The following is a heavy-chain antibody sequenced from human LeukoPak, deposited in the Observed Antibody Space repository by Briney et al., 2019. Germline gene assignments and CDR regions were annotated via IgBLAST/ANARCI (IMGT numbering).Heavy chain of an antibody. D-gene: IGHD6-13*01. CDR3: ARDVVAAAGTDYYYYYMDV. V-gene: IGHV1-2*02. CDR2: INPNSGGT. CDR1: GYTFTGYY. Sequence: ASVKVSCKASGYTFTGYYMHWVRQAPGQGLEWMGWINPNSGGTNYAQKFQGRVTMTRDTSISTAYMELSRLRSDDTAVYYCARDVVAAAGTDYYYYYMDVWGKGTTVTVSS. J-gene: IGHJ6*03.